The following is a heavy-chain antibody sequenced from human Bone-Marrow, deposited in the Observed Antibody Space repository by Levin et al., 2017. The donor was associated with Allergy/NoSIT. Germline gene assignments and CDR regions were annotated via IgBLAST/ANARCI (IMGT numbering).Heavy chain of an antibody. Sequence: GESLKISCAASGFTFSDYYMSWIRQAPGKGLEWVSYISSSGSTIYYADSVKGRFTISRDNAKNSLYLQMNSLRAEDTAVYYCARRKFGSYWARDAFDIWGQGTMVTVSS. D-gene: IGHD1-26*01. V-gene: IGHV3-11*01. CDR3: ARRKFGSYWARDAFDI. CDR1: GFTFSDYY. CDR2: ISSSGSTI. J-gene: IGHJ3*02.